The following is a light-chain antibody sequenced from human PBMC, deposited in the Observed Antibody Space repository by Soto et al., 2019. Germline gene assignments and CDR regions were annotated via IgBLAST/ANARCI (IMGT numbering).Light chain of an antibody. V-gene: IGKV3-20*01. Sequence: EIVLTQSPGTLSLSPGERATLSCRASQSVSSSYLAWYQQKPGQAPRLLIYGASSRATGIPHRFSGSGSGTDFTVTISRLELEDLELYYFQQYSSSRTFGQGTKLEI. J-gene: IGKJ2*01. CDR1: QSVSSSY. CDR2: GAS. CDR3: QQYSSSRT.